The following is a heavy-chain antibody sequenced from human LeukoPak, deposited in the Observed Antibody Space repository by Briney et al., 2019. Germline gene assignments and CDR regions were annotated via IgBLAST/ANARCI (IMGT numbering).Heavy chain of an antibody. CDR1: GFTFSSYA. J-gene: IGHJ4*02. D-gene: IGHD2-2*02. V-gene: IGHV3-23*01. Sequence: GGSLRLSCAASGFTFSSYAMSWVRQAPGKGLEWVSAISGSGGSTYYADSVKGRFTISRDSSKNTLYLQMNSLRAEDTAVYYCAKDGGYCSSTSCYTYYFDYWGQGTLVTVSS. CDR2: ISGSGGST. CDR3: AKDGGYCSSTSCYTYYFDY.